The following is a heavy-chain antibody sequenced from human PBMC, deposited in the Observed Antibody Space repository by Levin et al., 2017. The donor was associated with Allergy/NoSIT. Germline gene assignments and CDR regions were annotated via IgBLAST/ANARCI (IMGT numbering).Heavy chain of an antibody. CDR2: ISAGGNYI. J-gene: IGHJ6*02. Sequence: KTGGSLRLSCAASGILFNSYDMNWVRQAPGKGLEWVSSISAGGNYIYYADSVKGRFTISRDNAKNSLFLQMNSLRAEDTAVYYCASWAMYHYDRSAFDYFYYAMDVWGQGTTVTVSS. D-gene: IGHD3-22*01. V-gene: IGHV3-21*01. CDR1: GILFNSYD. CDR3: ASWAMYHYDRSAFDYFYYAMDV.